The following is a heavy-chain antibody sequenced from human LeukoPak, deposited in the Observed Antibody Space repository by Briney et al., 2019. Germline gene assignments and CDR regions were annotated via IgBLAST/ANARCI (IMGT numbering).Heavy chain of an antibody. Sequence: APVKVSCKASGYTFTGYYMHWVRQAPGQGLEWMGWINPNSGGTNYAQKFQGWVTMTRDTSISTAYMELSRLRSDDTAVYYCARDTVGYSSSWSKFDPWGQGTLVTVSS. CDR2: INPNSGGT. J-gene: IGHJ5*02. CDR3: ARDTVGYSSSWSKFDP. V-gene: IGHV1-2*04. CDR1: GYTFTGYY. D-gene: IGHD6-13*01.